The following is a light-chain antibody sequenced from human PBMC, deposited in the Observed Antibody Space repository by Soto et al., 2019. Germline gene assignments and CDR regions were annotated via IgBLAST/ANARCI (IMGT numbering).Light chain of an antibody. CDR1: SSDVGAYNY. Sequence: QSALTQPASVSGSPGQSITISCSGTSSDVGAYNYVSWYQQYPGKAPKLMIYEVSYRPSGVSHRFSGSKSGNTASLTISGLQAEDEADYYCSSYTSSSLYVFGTGTKLTVL. J-gene: IGLJ1*01. CDR3: SSYTSSSLYV. V-gene: IGLV2-14*01. CDR2: EVS.